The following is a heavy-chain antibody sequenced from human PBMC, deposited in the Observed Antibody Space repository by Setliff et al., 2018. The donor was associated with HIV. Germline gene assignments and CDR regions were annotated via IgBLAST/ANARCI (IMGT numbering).Heavy chain of an antibody. CDR2: ISGSGDST. Sequence: PGGSLRLSCAASGFTFSNYAMSWVRQAPGKGLEWVSVISGSGDSTFYADSLKGRFTISRDNSKNTLYLQMNSLRAEDTAVYYCAKTLPTLYPPHDYYSAMDVWGQGTTVTVSS. V-gene: IGHV3-23*01. CDR1: GFTFSNYA. D-gene: IGHD2-15*01. J-gene: IGHJ6*02. CDR3: AKTLPTLYPPHDYYSAMDV.